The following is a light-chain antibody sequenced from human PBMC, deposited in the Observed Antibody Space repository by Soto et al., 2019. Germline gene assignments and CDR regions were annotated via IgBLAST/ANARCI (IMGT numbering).Light chain of an antibody. J-gene: IGKJ2*01. CDR3: QQYDNLPYT. CDR2: DAS. V-gene: IGKV1-33*01. CDR1: QDLTNH. Sequence: DIQMTQSPSSLSASVGDRVTITCQASQDLTNHLNWYQQKPGKAPKLLIYDASNLEIGVPSRLSGSGSGTDFTFTISSLQPEDIATYYCQQYDNLPYTFGPATKLEIK.